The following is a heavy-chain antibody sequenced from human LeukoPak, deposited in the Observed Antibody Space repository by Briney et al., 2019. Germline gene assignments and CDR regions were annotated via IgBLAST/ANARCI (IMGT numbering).Heavy chain of an antibody. V-gene: IGHV3-33*01. Sequence: GRSLRPSCAASGFTFSSYGMHWVSQAAGKGLEWVAFIWYDGSNKYYADSVKGRFTISRDNSKNTLYLQMNSLRAEDTAVYYCARGGLYYYDSSGYGVDYWGQGTLVTVSS. J-gene: IGHJ4*02. CDR2: IWYDGSNK. CDR1: GFTFSSYG. D-gene: IGHD3-22*01. CDR3: ARGGLYYYDSSGYGVDY.